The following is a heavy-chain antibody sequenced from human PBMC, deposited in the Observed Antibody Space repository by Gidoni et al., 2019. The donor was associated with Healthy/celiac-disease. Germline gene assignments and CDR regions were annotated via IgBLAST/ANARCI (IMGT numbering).Heavy chain of an antibody. D-gene: IGHD2-15*01. J-gene: IGHJ4*02. V-gene: IGHV4-4*07. CDR2: IYTSGST. CDR3: ARDRTGCSGGSCYYIFDY. Sequence: QVQLQESGPGLVKPSETLSLTCTVSGGSISSDYWSWIRQPAGKGLEWIGRIYTSGSTNYNPSLTSLVTMSVDTSKNQFSLKLSSVTAADTAVYYCARDRTGCSGGSCYYIFDYWGQGTLVTVSS. CDR1: GGSISSDY.